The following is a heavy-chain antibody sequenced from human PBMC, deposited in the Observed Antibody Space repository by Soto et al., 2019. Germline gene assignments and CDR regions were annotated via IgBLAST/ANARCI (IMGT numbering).Heavy chain of an antibody. D-gene: IGHD6-19*01. J-gene: IGHJ6*02. V-gene: IGHV5-10-1*01. CDR1: GYSFTRYW. Sequence: GESLKIYCKGSGYSFTRYWISWVRHMPGKGLEWMGRIDPSDSYTNYSASFQGHVTLSADKSISTAYLQWSSLKAPDTAMYYYARLVGVAGMQHYYYGLYGRGPGTMGT. CDR2: IDPSDSYT. CDR3: ARLVGVAGMQHYYYGLYG.